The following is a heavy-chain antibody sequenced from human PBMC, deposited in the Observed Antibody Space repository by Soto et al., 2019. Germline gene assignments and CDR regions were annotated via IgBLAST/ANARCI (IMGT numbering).Heavy chain of an antibody. CDR2: INHSGST. CDR1: GGSFSGYY. Sequence: SETRSLTCAVYGGSFSGYYWTWIRQRPGTGLEWIGEINHSGSTNYNPSLKSRVTISVDTSKNQFSLKLTSVTAADTAVYYCARDKITGLFDYWGQGTLVTVS. CDR3: ARDKITGLFDY. D-gene: IGHD2-8*02. V-gene: IGHV4-34*01. J-gene: IGHJ4*02.